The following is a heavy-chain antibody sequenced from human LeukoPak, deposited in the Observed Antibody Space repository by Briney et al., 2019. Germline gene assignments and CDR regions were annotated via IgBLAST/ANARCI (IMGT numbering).Heavy chain of an antibody. CDR2: VSYDGSNK. D-gene: IGHD4-17*01. CDR1: GFTFSSYA. Sequence: GGSLRLSCAASGFTFSSYAMSCVRQAPGKGLEWVAGVSYDGSNKYYADSVKGRFTISRDNSKNTIYLQMNSLRAEDTAVYYCAKIGAFGDYVGTEEGSGFDPWGQGTLVTVSS. J-gene: IGHJ5*02. CDR3: AKIGAFGDYVGTEEGSGFDP. V-gene: IGHV3-30*18.